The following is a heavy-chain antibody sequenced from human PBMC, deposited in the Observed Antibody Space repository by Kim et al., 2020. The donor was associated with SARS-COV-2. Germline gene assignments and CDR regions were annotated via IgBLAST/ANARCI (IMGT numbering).Heavy chain of an antibody. D-gene: IGHD6-13*01. CDR3: ARADSRGSSWSVYYYYGMDV. Sequence: ASVKVSCKASGYTFTSYYMHWVRQAPGQGLEWMGIINPSGGSTSYAQKFQGRVTMTRDTSTSTVYMELSSLRSEDTAVYYCARADSRGSSWSVYYYYGMDVWGQGTTVTVSS. CDR1: GYTFTSYY. CDR2: INPSGGST. J-gene: IGHJ6*02. V-gene: IGHV1-46*01.